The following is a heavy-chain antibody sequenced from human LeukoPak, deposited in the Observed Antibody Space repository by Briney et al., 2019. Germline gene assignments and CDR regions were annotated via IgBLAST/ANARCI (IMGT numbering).Heavy chain of an antibody. CDR3: ARARGPRSQLKVPAAPGSYWYFDL. V-gene: IGHV1-3*01. Sequence: GASVKVSFKASGYTFTSYAMHWVRQAPGQRLEWMGWINAGNGNTKYSQKFQSRVTITRDTSASTAYMELSSLSSEDTAVYYCARARGPRSQLKVPAAPGSYWYFDLWGRGTLVTVSS. CDR2: INAGNGNT. J-gene: IGHJ2*01. D-gene: IGHD2-2*01. CDR1: GYTFTSYA.